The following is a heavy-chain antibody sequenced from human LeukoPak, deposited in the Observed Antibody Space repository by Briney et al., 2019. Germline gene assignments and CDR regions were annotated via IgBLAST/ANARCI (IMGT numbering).Heavy chain of an antibody. CDR2: IYYSGST. Sequence: SETLSLTCTVSGGSISSGGYYWSWIRQHPGKGLEWVGYIYYSGSTYYNPSLKSRVTISVDTSKNQFSLKLSSVTAADTAVYYCARAGGFFSPFGYWGQGTLVTVSS. V-gene: IGHV4-31*03. D-gene: IGHD3-3*01. CDR1: GGSISSGGYY. J-gene: IGHJ4*02. CDR3: ARAGGFFSPFGY.